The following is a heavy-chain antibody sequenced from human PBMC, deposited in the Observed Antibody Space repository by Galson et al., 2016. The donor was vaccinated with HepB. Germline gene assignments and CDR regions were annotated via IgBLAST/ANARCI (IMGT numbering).Heavy chain of an antibody. J-gene: IGHJ3*01. CDR1: GFTFSSYV. V-gene: IGHV3-23*01. Sequence: SLRLSCAASGFTFSSYVMTWVRQAPGKGLEWVSVISGNGGTTYYADSVKGRFTISRDNSKNTMDLQMNSLRAEDTAVYFCAKADWTDDVFDVWGQGTMVTVSS. CDR2: ISGNGGTT. CDR3: AKADWTDDVFDV. D-gene: IGHD3/OR15-3a*01.